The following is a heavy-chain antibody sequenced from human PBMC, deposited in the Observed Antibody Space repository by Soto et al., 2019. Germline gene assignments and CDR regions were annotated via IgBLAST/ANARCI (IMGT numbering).Heavy chain of an antibody. Sequence: ASVKVSSKVSGYTLTGFSIHWVRQAPGKGLEWMGGFDPEDGETIYAQKLQGRVTMTEDTSTDTAYMELSSLRSEDTAVYYCATGYCSGGSCPVSMDVWGKGTTVTVSS. J-gene: IGHJ6*04. V-gene: IGHV1-24*01. CDR3: ATGYCSGGSCPVSMDV. D-gene: IGHD2-15*01. CDR2: FDPEDGET. CDR1: GYTLTGFS.